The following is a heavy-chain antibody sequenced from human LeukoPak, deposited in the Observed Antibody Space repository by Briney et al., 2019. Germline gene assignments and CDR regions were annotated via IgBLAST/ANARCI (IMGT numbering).Heavy chain of an antibody. V-gene: IGHV4-39*01. CDR3: ARHPAGGGDWFDP. J-gene: IGHJ5*02. Sequence: SETLSPTCTVSGGSISSSNDYWGWIRQTPGKGLEWIGSIYYSGSTYYNPSLKSRVTIFVDTSKNQFSLKLSSVTAADTAVYFCARHPAGGGDWFDPWGQGTLVTVSS. CDR2: IYYSGST. D-gene: IGHD2-21*01. CDR1: GGSISSSNDY.